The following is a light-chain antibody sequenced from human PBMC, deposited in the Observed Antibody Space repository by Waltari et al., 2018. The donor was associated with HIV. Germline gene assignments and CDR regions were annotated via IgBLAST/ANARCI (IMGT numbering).Light chain of an antibody. J-gene: IGKJ4*01. V-gene: IGKV1-17*02. CDR1: QGIRND. CDR3: QQYNTWPQT. CDR2: GAS. Sequence: MTQSPSSLSASVGDSVTLTCRASQGIRNDLGWYQQKPGKAPKRLIYGASTRDAAFPSRFSGSGSGTQFSLTITNLQSEDFALYYCQQYNTWPQTFGRGTKVEI.